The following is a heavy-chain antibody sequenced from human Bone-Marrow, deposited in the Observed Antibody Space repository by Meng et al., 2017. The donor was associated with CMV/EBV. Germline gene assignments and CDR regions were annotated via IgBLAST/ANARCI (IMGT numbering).Heavy chain of an antibody. CDR1: SGSFSGYY. CDR2: INHSGST. CDR3: ARGRGYCSDTSCYWADY. V-gene: IGHV4-34*01. D-gene: IGHD2-2*01. Sequence: SETLSLTCAVYSGSFSGYYWSWIRHSPGKGLEWIGEINHSGSTNYNPSLRSRVTISVDTSKNQFSLKLTSVTTADTAVYYCARGRGYCSDTSCYWADYWGQGSLVTVSS. J-gene: IGHJ4*02.